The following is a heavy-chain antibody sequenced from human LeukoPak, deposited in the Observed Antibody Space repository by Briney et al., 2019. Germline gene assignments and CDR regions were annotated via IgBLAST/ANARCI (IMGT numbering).Heavy chain of an antibody. CDR1: GFTFSSYA. J-gene: IGHJ4*02. D-gene: IGHD1-26*01. CDR2: ISGSGGST. CDR3: AKGSGSSITNYFDY. V-gene: IGHV3-23*01. Sequence: GGSLRLSWAASGFTFSSYAMSWFRQAPGKGLEWVSAISGSGGSTYYADSVKGRFTISRDNSKNTLYLQMNSLRAEDTAVYYCAKGSGSSITNYFDYWGQGTLVTVSS.